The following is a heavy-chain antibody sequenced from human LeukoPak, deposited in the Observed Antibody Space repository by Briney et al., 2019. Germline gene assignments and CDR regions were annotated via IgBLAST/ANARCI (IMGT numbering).Heavy chain of an antibody. D-gene: IGHD1-26*01. J-gene: IGHJ3*01. CDR3: ARDLSVAGATASGAFDF. Sequence: ASVKVSCKASGGTFSRYAISWVRQAPGQGLEWMGGIIPIFGTANYAQKFQGRVTITTDESATTAYMELSSLRSEDTAVYYCARDLSVAGATASGAFDFWGQGTMVTVSS. V-gene: IGHV1-69*05. CDR1: GGTFSRYA. CDR2: IIPIFGTA.